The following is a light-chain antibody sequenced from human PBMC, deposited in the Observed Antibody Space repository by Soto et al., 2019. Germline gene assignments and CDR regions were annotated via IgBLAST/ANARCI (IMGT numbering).Light chain of an antibody. CDR1: QSVTTY. CDR2: DAS. J-gene: IGKJ5*01. CDR3: QQRSNWPPSIT. Sequence: EKVCTHSRGTLYLSPGERATLSCRASQSVTTYLAWYQQKPGQAPRLLIYDASNRATGIPARFSGSGSGTDFTLTIGSLEPEDFAVYYCQQRSNWPPSITFGQWTRLEIK. V-gene: IGKV3-11*01.